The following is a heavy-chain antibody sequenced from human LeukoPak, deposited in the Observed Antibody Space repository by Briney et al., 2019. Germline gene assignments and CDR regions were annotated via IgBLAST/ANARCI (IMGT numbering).Heavy chain of an antibody. D-gene: IGHD3-22*01. CDR1: GFTFSSYS. CDR2: ISGSSSYI. CDR3: ARDEASVYYYDSSGPTDY. Sequence: GGSLRLSCAASGFTFSSYSMNWVRQAPGKGLEWVSSISGSSSYIYYADSVKGRFTISRHNAKNSLYLQMNSLRAEDTAVYYCARDEASVYYYDSSGPTDYWGQGTLVTVSS. J-gene: IGHJ4*02. V-gene: IGHV3-21*01.